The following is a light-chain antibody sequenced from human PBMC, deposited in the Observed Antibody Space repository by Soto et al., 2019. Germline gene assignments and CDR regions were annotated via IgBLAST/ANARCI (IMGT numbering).Light chain of an antibody. J-gene: IGKJ5*01. V-gene: IGKV3-11*01. CDR1: QSVDIN. Sequence: EIVLTQCPGTRCLCPGGRVSLSCRVSQSVDINLAWYQQKPGQAPRLLIYDASNRATGIPARFSGSGSGTDFTLTISSLQPEDFSVYYCQQRSNWPLITFGQGTRLEI. CDR3: QQRSNWPLIT. CDR2: DAS.